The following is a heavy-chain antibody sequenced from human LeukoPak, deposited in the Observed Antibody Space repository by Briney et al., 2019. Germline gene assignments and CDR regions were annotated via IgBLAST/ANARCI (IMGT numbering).Heavy chain of an antibody. V-gene: IGHV3-23*01. CDR2: INGSGGST. Sequence: GGSLRLSCAASGFTFSSYAMSWVRQAPGKGLEWVSAINGSGGSTYYADSVKGRFTISRDNSKNTLYLQMNSLRAEDTAVYYCARDEFQGLLWFGELSSPPSVNWFDPWGQGTLVTVSS. CDR3: ARDEFQGLLWFGELSSPPSVNWFDP. D-gene: IGHD3-10*01. J-gene: IGHJ5*02. CDR1: GFTFSSYA.